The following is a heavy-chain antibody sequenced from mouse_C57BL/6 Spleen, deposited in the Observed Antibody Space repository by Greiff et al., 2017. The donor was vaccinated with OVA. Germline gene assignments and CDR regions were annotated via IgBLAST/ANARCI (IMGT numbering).Heavy chain of an antibody. J-gene: IGHJ2*01. Sequence: DVHLVESEGGLVQPGSSMKLSCTASGFTFSDYYMAWVRQVPEKGLEWVANINYDGSSTYYLDSLKSRFIISRDNAKNILYLQMSSLKSEDTATYYCARDVPDYRYFDYWGQGTTLTVSS. D-gene: IGHD2-4*01. CDR3: ARDVPDYRYFDY. CDR2: INYDGSST. CDR1: GFTFSDYY. V-gene: IGHV5-16*01.